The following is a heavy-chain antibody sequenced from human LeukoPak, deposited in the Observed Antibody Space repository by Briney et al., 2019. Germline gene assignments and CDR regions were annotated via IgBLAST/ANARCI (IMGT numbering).Heavy chain of an antibody. V-gene: IGHV1-2*02. CDR3: TREDY. J-gene: IGHJ4*02. CDR2: INCNSGDI. CDR1: GYTFTANY. Sequence: ASVRVPCKASGYTFTANYLFWVRQAPGQGLEWMGWINCNSGDIKYAQKFQDRVTMTRDTSISTVYMDLSSLTSDDTAVYYCTREDYWGQGTPVTVSS.